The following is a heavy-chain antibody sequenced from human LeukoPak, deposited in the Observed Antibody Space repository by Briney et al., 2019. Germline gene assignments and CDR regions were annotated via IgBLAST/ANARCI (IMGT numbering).Heavy chain of an antibody. CDR3: ARVGSYWDFDY. CDR1: GFTVSSNY. D-gene: IGHD1-26*01. Sequence: PGGSLRLSCAASGFTVSSNYMTWVRQAPGEGLEWVSVIYSGGSTYYADSVKGRSTISRHTSKNTLYLQMNSLRAEDTAVYYCARVGSYWDFDYWGQGTLVTVSS. J-gene: IGHJ4*02. CDR2: IYSGGST. V-gene: IGHV3-53*04.